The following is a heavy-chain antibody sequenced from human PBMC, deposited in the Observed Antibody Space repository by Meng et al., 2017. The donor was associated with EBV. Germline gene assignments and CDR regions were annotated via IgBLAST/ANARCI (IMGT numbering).Heavy chain of an antibody. D-gene: IGHD3-10*01. CDR1: GGTLRRDA. V-gene: IGHV1-69*01. CDR2: LIPMVGAP. Sequence: QVHVLRSGAEGKQPGSSVQVSSMTSGGTLRRDAVSWGRQAPGQGLEWMGGLIPMVGAPHYAQKFQGRVTIIADESTSTHSMELNSLRSEDTAMYYCASESGRGFTPDYWGQGTLVTVSS. CDR3: ASESGRGFTPDY. J-gene: IGHJ4*02.